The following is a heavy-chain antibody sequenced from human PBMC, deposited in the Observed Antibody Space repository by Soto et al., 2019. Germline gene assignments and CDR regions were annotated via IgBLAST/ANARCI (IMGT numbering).Heavy chain of an antibody. V-gene: IGHV3-23*01. CDR3: AKDHRYSGTYYYFDY. CDR1: GFTFSSYA. CDR2: ISGSGGST. J-gene: IGHJ4*02. D-gene: IGHD1-26*01. Sequence: PGGSLRLSCEASGFTFSSYAMNWVRQAPGKGLEWVSAISGSGGSTYYADSVKGRFTISRDNSKNTLYLQMNSLRAEDTAVYYCAKDHRYSGTYYYFDYWGQGTLVTVSS.